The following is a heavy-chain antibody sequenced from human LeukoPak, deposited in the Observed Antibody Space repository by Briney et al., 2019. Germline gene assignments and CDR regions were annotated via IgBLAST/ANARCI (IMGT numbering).Heavy chain of an antibody. J-gene: IGHJ4*02. CDR1: GGSISSYY. Sequence: ETLSLTCTVSGGSISSYYWSWVRQAPGKGLEWVSAISGSGGSTYYADSVKGRFTISRDNSKNTLYLQMNSLRAEDTAVYYCAKTAVIMVRGVIINYFDYWGQGTLVTVSS. CDR2: ISGSGGST. D-gene: IGHD3-10*01. V-gene: IGHV3-23*01. CDR3: AKTAVIMVRGVIINYFDY.